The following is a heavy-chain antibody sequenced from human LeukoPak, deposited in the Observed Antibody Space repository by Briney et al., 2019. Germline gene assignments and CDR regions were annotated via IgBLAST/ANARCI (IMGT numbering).Heavy chain of an antibody. D-gene: IGHD1-7*01. CDR1: GFTFSSYW. V-gene: IGHV3-21*01. CDR2: ISSSSSYI. Sequence: GGSLRLSCAASGFTFSSYWMHWVRQAPGKGLVWVSSISSSSSYIYYADSVKGRFTISRDNAKNSLYLQMNSLRAEDTAVYYCARGVVLELRMPYYYYYMDVWGKGTTVTVSS. CDR3: ARGVVLELRMPYYYYYMDV. J-gene: IGHJ6*03.